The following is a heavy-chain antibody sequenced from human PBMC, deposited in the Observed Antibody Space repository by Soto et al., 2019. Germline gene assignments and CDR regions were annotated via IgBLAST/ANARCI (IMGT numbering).Heavy chain of an antibody. Sequence: EVQLVESGGGLVQPGGSLRLSCAASGFPFSSYAMNWVRQAPGKGLEWVSYINSGSSTIYYADSAKGRFTISRDNAKNSLYLQMNSLRDEDTADYFCVRDRGYTGYDLQYWGQGALVAVSS. V-gene: IGHV3-48*02. D-gene: IGHD5-12*01. CDR2: INSGSSTI. CDR3: VRDRGYTGYDLQY. J-gene: IGHJ4*02. CDR1: GFPFSSYA.